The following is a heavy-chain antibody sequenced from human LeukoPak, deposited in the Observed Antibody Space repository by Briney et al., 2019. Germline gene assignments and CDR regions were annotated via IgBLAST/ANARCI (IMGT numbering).Heavy chain of an antibody. CDR3: ARGPSGYHNT. V-gene: IGHV3-21*01. CDR2: ISSSSSYI. CDR1: GFTFSSYA. D-gene: IGHD5-12*01. J-gene: IGHJ4*02. Sequence: GGSLRLSCAASGFTFSSYAMSWVRQAPGKGLEWVSSISSSSSYIYYADSVKGRFTISRDNAKNSLYLQMNSLRAEDTAVYYCARGPSGYHNTGGQGTLVTVSS.